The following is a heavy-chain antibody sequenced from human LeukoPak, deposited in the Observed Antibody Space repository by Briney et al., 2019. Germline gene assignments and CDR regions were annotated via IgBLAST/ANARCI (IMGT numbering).Heavy chain of an antibody. D-gene: IGHD3-10*01. Sequence: SETLSLTCTVSGGSISNYYWSWNRQPAGKGLEWIGRIYSSGDTNYNPSLKSRVTMSVDTSKNQFSLKLSTVTAADTAVYYCARGAMVRGVPFDPWGQGTLVTVSS. CDR3: ARGAMVRGVPFDP. V-gene: IGHV4-4*07. J-gene: IGHJ5*02. CDR1: GGSISNYY. CDR2: IYSSGDT.